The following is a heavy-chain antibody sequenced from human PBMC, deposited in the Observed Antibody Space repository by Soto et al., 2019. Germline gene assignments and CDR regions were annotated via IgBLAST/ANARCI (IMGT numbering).Heavy chain of an antibody. CDR1: GGSIDNYEYY. D-gene: IGHD6-6*01. V-gene: IGHV4-30-4*01. CDR2: IYYSGRT. J-gene: IGHJ4*02. CDR3: ARDRSNSPDYFDF. Sequence: QVQLQESGPGLVKPSQTLSLTCTVSGGSIDNYEYYWTWIRQPPGKGLEWVGYIYYSGRTNYNPYLNSRLTISLDTSKNQFSLRLTSVSAADTAMYYCARDRSNSPDYFDFWGQGTLVTVS.